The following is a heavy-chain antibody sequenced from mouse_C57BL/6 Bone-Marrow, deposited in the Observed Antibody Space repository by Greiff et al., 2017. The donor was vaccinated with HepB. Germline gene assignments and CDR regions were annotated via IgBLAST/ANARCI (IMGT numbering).Heavy chain of an antibody. V-gene: IGHV1-69*01. CDR2: IDPSDSYT. D-gene: IGHD2-1*01. CDR3: ARIYYGNLAWFAY. J-gene: IGHJ3*01. Sequence: VQLQQPGAELVMPGASVKLSCKASGYTFTSYWMHGVKQRPGQGLEWIGEIDPSDSYTNYNQKFKGKSTLTVDKSSSTAYMQLSSLTSEDSAVYYCARIYYGNLAWFAYWGQGTLVTVSA. CDR1: GYTFTSYW.